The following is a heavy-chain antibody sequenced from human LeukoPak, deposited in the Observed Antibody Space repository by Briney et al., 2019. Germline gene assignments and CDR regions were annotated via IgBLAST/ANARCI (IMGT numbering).Heavy chain of an antibody. CDR2: IIPIFGTA. CDR1: GGTFSSYA. D-gene: IGHD2-15*01. V-gene: IGHV1-69*05. Sequence: SVKVSCKASGGTFSSYAISWVRQAPGQGLEWMGGIIPIFGTANYAQKFQGRVTITTDESTSTAYMELSSLRSEDTAVYYCAAGACSGGSCYSDYWGQGTLVTVSS. CDR3: AAGACSGGSCYSDY. J-gene: IGHJ4*02.